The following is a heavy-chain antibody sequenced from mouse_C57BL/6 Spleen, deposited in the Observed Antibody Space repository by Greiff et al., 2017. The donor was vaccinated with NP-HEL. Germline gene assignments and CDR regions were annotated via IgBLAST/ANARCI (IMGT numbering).Heavy chain of an antibody. J-gene: IGHJ4*01. CDR2: INPSSGYT. Sequence: QVHVKQSGAELAKPGASVKLSCKASGYTFTSYWMHWVKQRPGQGLEWIGYINPSSGYTKYNQKFKDKATLTADKSSSTAYMQLSSLTYEDSAVYYCARPSGSSHYAMDYWGQGTSVTVS. V-gene: IGHV1-7*01. CDR3: ARPSGSSHYAMDY. D-gene: IGHD1-1*01. CDR1: GYTFTSYW.